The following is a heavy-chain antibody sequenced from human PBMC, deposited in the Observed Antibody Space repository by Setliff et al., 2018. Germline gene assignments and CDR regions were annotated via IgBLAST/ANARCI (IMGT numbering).Heavy chain of an antibody. CDR1: GGSFSTYY. V-gene: IGHV4-34*01. CDR3: ASRDYDSSGYYGGSDY. CDR2: INHSGST. D-gene: IGHD3-22*01. Sequence: SETLSLTCAVYGGSFSTYYWIWIRQPPGKGLEWIGEINHSGSTNYNPSLKSRVTISVDTSKNQFSLKLSSVTAADTAVYYCASRDYDSSGYYGGSDYWGQGTLGTVSS. J-gene: IGHJ4*02.